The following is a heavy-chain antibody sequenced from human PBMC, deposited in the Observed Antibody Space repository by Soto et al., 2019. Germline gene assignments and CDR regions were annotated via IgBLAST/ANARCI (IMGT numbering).Heavy chain of an antibody. D-gene: IGHD3-22*01. CDR2: IYHSGST. CDR1: GYSISSGYY. V-gene: IGHV4-38-2*01. Sequence: PSETLSLTCAVSGYSISSGYYWGWIRQPPGKGLEWIGSIYHSGSTYYNPSLKSRVTISVDTSKNQFSLKLSSVTAADTAVYYCARCYYDSSGYYYTQDYWGQRTLVTVSS. CDR3: ARCYYDSSGYYYTQDY. J-gene: IGHJ4*02.